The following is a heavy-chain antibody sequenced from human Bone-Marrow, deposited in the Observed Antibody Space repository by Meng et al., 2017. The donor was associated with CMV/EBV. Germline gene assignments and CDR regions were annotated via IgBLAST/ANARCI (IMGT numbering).Heavy chain of an antibody. CDR2: VTWNSGSI. D-gene: IGHD6-6*01. J-gene: IGHJ4*02. CDR3: AKSNSYSTSSAYYSFDY. CDR1: GFTFDDFA. V-gene: IGHV3-9*01. Sequence: GGSLRLSCVASGFTFDDFAMHWVRQAPGKGLEWVSGVTWNSGSIAYADSVKGRFTVSRDNAKDSLYLQMNSLRPEDTALYYCAKSNSYSTSSAYYSFDYCGQGTLVTVSS.